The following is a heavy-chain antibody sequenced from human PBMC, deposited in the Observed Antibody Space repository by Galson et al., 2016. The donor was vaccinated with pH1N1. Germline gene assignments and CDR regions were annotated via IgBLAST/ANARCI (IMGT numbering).Heavy chain of an antibody. Sequence: QVQLQESGPGLVKPSETLSLTCAVYGGSLSGTYWSWIRQSPGKGLEWIGEIHPGGSTNYNPSLKSRVTLFADTSRNQFSLSLSSWTAADTALYLCARRKPNFDPHVIDFWGQGALVSVSS. D-gene: IGHD3-9*01. J-gene: IGHJ4*02. V-gene: IGHV4-34*10. CDR3: ARRKPNFDPHVIDF. CDR1: GGSLSGTY. CDR2: IHPGGST.